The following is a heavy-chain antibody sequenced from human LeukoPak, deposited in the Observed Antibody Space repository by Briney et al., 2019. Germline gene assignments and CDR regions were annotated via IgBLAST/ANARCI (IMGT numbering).Heavy chain of an antibody. CDR1: GYTFSRNG. CDR3: VRRPVEAMGSFDY. V-gene: IGHV1-18*01. Sequence: ASVKVSCKASGYTFSRNGLSWVRQAPGQGLEWLGWISAYNGNTNYAQKFQGRVIVTTDTSTSTTYMELRSLTSDDTAVYYCVRRPVEAMGSFDYWAREPWSPSPQ. CDR2: ISAYNGNT. J-gene: IGHJ4*02. D-gene: IGHD6-19*01.